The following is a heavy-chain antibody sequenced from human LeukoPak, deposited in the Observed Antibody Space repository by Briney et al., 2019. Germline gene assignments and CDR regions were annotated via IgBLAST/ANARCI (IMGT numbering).Heavy chain of an antibody. CDR1: GFTFGSYS. D-gene: IGHD3-10*01. Sequence: GGSLRLSCAASGFTFGSYSMNWVRQAPGKGLEWVSSISSSSSYTYYADSVKGRFTISRDNAKNSLYLQMNSLRAEDTAVYYCATPPYYYGSGKENYWGQGALVTVSS. V-gene: IGHV3-21*01. J-gene: IGHJ4*02. CDR3: ATPPYYYGSGKENY. CDR2: ISSSSSYT.